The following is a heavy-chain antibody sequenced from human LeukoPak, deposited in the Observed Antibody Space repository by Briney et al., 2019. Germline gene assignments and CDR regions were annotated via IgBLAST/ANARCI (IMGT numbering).Heavy chain of an antibody. J-gene: IGHJ4*02. CDR1: GYSINSGYF. D-gene: IGHD2-2*01. CDR2: IYYSGST. V-gene: IGHV4-38-2*01. Sequence: SETLSLTCAVSGYSINSGYFWGWIRQPPGKGLEWIGYIYYSGSTYYNPSLKSRVTISVDTSKNQFSLKLSSVTAADTAVYYCASSYCSSTSCYPPNYWGQGTLVTVSS. CDR3: ASSYCSSTSCYPPNY.